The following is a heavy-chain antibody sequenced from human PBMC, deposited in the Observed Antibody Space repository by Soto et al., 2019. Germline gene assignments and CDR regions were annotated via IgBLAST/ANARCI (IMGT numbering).Heavy chain of an antibody. CDR1: GYTFTNYY. Sequence: ASVKVSCKASGYTFTNYYIHWVRQAPGQGLEWMGWISANNGNTNYAQKLQGRVTMTTDTSTSTAYMELRSLRSDDTAVYYCARDHVLPAQKWFDPWGQGTLVTVSS. V-gene: IGHV1-18*04. J-gene: IGHJ5*02. CDR3: ARDHVLPAQKWFDP. D-gene: IGHD3-10*02. CDR2: ISANNGNT.